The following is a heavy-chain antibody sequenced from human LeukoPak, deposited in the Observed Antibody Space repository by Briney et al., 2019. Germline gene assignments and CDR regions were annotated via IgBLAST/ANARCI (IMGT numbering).Heavy chain of an antibody. CDR3: AKDRYRSSWYGGDAFDI. CDR2: IRYDGSNK. J-gene: IGHJ3*02. D-gene: IGHD6-13*01. V-gene: IGHV3-30*02. CDR1: GFTFSSYG. Sequence: GGSLRLSCAASGFTFSSYGMHWVRQAPGKGLEWVAFIRYDGSNKYYAGSVKGRFTISRDNSKNTLYLQMNSLRTEDTAVYYCAKDRYRSSWYGGDAFDIWGQGTMVTVSS.